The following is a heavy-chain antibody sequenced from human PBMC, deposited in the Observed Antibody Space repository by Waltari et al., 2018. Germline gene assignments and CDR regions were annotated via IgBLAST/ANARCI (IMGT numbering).Heavy chain of an antibody. V-gene: IGHV4-39*01. Sequence: QLQLQESGPGLVKPSETLSLTCTVSGGSISSSSHYWGWIRQPPGKGLEWIGSIYYSGSTYYNPSLKSRVTISVDTSKNQFSLKLSSVTAADTAVYYCARGLRFFEDDAFDIWGQGTMVTVSS. D-gene: IGHD3-3*01. CDR2: IYYSGST. CDR3: ARGLRFFEDDAFDI. J-gene: IGHJ3*02. CDR1: GGSISSSSHY.